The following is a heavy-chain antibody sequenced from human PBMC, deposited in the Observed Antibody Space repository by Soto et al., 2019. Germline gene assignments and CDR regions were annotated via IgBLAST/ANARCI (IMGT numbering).Heavy chain of an antibody. CDR2: MKKDGSEK. CDR1: GFTFGDYW. Sequence: EVHLVESGGALVQRGGSLRLSCAASGFTFGDYWMSWVRQPPGKGLEWVAHMKKDGSEKYYVDSVKGRFTVTRDNTKNSLYLQTNSLRAADTAVYYCAKLGSGYYTGLYFDYWGPGTLVTASS. D-gene: IGHD3-3*01. V-gene: IGHV3-7*03. J-gene: IGHJ4*02. CDR3: AKLGSGYYTGLYFDY.